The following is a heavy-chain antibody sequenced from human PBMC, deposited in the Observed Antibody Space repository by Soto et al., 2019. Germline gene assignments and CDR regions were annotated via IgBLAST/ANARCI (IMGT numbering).Heavy chain of an antibody. CDR2: TYYRSKWYN. CDR3: ARAPSKIWFGEFLAWFDP. CDR1: GDSVSSNSAA. D-gene: IGHD3-10*01. J-gene: IGHJ5*02. Sequence: SQTLSLTCAISGDSVSSNSAAWNWIRQSPSRGLEWLGRTYYRSKWYNDYAVSVKSRITINPDTSKNQFSLQLNSVTPEDTAVYYCARAPSKIWFGEFLAWFDPWGQGTLVTVSS. V-gene: IGHV6-1*01.